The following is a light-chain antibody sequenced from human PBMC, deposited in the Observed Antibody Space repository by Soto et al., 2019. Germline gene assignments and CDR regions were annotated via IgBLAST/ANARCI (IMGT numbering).Light chain of an antibody. CDR3: MQAIQFPLFA. CDR1: QSLLHSDGKTY. Sequence: EIMLTQTPLSLSVTPGQPASISCKSSQSLLHSDGKTYLYWYLQRPGQPPHLLMYEVSNRFSGVSDRFSGSGSGTDFTLKISRVEAEDVGVYCCMQAIQFPLFAFGPGTKEDIK. V-gene: IGKV2D-29*01. J-gene: IGKJ3*01. CDR2: EVS.